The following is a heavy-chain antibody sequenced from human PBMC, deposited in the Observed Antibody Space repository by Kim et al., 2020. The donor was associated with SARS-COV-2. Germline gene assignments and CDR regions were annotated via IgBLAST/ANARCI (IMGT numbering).Heavy chain of an antibody. CDR3: ARLGLRGYSYGEGYYYYGMDV. D-gene: IGHD5-18*01. CDR1: GYSFTSYW. J-gene: IGHJ6*02. V-gene: IGHV5-51*01. CDR2: IYPGDSDT. Sequence: GESLKISCKGSGYSFTSYWIGWVRQMPGKGLEWMGIIYPGDSDTRYSPSFQGQVTISADKSISTAYLQWSSLKASDTAMYYCARLGLRGYSYGEGYYYYGMDVWGQGTTVTVSS.